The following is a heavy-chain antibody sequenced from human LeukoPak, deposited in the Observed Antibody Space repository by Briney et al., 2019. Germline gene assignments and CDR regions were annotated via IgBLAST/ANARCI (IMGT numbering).Heavy chain of an antibody. V-gene: IGHV4-59*02. J-gene: IGHJ4*02. CDR3: ATRKLGNDY. CDR1: GGSVSNYY. D-gene: IGHD7-27*01. CDR2: IYYTET. Sequence: SETLSLTCTVSGGSVSNYYWSWIRQSPGKGLEWIGCIYYTETSYNPSLKSRVTISADTSKNQFSLKLYSVTAADTAVYYCATRKLGNDYWGQGTLVTVSS.